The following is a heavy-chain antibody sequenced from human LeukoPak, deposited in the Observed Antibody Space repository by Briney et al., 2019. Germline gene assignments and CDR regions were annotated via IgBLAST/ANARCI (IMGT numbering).Heavy chain of an antibody. Sequence: SEILSLTCTVSGGSISSYYWSWIRQPPGKGLKWIGYIYYSGNTSYNPSLKSRVTISVDTSKNQFSLKLNSVTAADTAVYYCARDLIYLTNYYYYGMDVWGQGTTVTVSS. CDR2: IYYSGNT. V-gene: IGHV4-59*01. D-gene: IGHD4/OR15-4a*01. CDR3: ARDLIYLTNYYYYGMDV. J-gene: IGHJ6*02. CDR1: GGSISSYY.